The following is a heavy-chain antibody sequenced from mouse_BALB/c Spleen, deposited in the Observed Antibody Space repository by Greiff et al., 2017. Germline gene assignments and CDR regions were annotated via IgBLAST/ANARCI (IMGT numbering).Heavy chain of an antibody. CDR3: ARGKYGNSMDY. D-gene: IGHD2-10*02. CDR1: GFTFSDYY. Sequence: EVQRVESGGGLVKPGGSLKLSCAASGFTFSDYYMYWVRQTPEKRLEWVATISDGGSYTYYPDSVKGRFTISRDNAKNNLYLQMSSLKSEDTAMYYCARGKYGNSMDYWGQGTSVTVSS. V-gene: IGHV5-4*02. CDR2: ISDGGSYT. J-gene: IGHJ4*01.